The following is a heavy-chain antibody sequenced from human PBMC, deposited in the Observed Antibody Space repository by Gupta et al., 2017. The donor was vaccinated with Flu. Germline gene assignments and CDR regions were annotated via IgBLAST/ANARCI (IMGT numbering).Heavy chain of an antibody. V-gene: IGHV3-74*01. Sequence: EVPLVASTGGLVQPGGALGISCLASGFTFSDYWMHWVRQAPGKGLVWVSRVNSDGSITDYADSVKGRFAISRDNTKNTLYLQMNSLRAEDTAVYYCARGVWRGRSTSLYYFDYWGQGSLVSVSS. D-gene: IGHD3-3*01. CDR2: VNSDGSIT. CDR1: GFTFSDYW. J-gene: IGHJ4*02. CDR3: ARGVWRGRSTSLYYFDY.